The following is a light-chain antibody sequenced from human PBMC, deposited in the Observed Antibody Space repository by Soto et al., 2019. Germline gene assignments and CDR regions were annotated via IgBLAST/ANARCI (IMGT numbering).Light chain of an antibody. Sequence: QSALTQPASVSGSPGQSITISCTGTSSDVGGYNYVSWYQQHPGKAPKFMIYDVSNRPPGVSNRLSGSKSGNTASLTISGLQAEDEADYYCSLYTTSNTRQIVFGAGTKVTVL. CDR2: DVS. V-gene: IGLV2-14*01. CDR3: SLYTTSNTRQIV. CDR1: SSDVGGYNY. J-gene: IGLJ1*01.